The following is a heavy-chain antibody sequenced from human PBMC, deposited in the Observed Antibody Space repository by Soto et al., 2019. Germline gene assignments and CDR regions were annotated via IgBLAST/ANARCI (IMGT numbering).Heavy chain of an antibody. CDR1: GYTFTSYD. V-gene: IGHV1-8*01. CDR3: AGRGNWNDHYYYYMDV. D-gene: IGHD1-20*01. Sequence: GASVKVSCKASGYTFTSYDINWVRQATGQGLEWMGWMNPNSGNTGYAQKFQGRVTMTRNTSISTAYMELSSLRSEDTAVYYCAGRGNWNDHYYYYMDVWGKGTTVTVSS. CDR2: MNPNSGNT. J-gene: IGHJ6*03.